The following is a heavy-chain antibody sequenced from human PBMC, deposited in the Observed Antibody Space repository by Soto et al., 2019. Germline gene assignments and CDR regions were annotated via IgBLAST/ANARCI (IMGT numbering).Heavy chain of an antibody. J-gene: IGHJ4*02. Sequence: PVGSLRLSCAASGFTFSSYGMHWVRQAPGKGLEWVAVIWYDGSNKYYADSVKGRFTISRDNSKNTLYLQMNSLRAEDTAVYYCARGSPRNTDFDYWGQGTLVTVS. CDR1: GFTFSSYG. CDR3: ARGSPRNTDFDY. D-gene: IGHD1-1*01. CDR2: IWYDGSNK. V-gene: IGHV3-33*01.